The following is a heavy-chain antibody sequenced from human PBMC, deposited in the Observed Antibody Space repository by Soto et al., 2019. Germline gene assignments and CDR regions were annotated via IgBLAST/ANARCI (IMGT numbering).Heavy chain of an antibody. V-gene: IGHV4-34*01. D-gene: IGHD3-16*01. Sequence: SETLSLTCAVYGGSFSGYYWSWIRQPPGKGLEWIGEINHSGSTNYNPSLKSRVTISVDTSKNQFSLKLSSVTAADTAVYYCARLGGSRGRRRRYSYGMDVWGQGTTVTVSS. CDR2: INHSGST. CDR3: ARLGGSRGRRRRYSYGMDV. CDR1: GGSFSGYY. J-gene: IGHJ6*02.